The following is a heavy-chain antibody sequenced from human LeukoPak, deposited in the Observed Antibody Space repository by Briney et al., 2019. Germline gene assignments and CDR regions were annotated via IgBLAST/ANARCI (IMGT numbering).Heavy chain of an antibody. Sequence: GGSLRLSCAASGFTVSSNYMSWVRQAPGKGLEWVSVIYSGGSTYYADSVKGRFTISRDNSKNTLYLQMNSLRAEDTAVYYCARGRSSSWYLEWGQGTLVTVSS. CDR3: ARGRSSSWYLE. J-gene: IGHJ4*02. CDR1: GFTVSSNY. V-gene: IGHV3-66*01. D-gene: IGHD6-13*01. CDR2: IYSGGST.